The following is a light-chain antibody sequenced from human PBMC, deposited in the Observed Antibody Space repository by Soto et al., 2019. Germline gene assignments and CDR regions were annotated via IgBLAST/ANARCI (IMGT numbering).Light chain of an antibody. Sequence: ETVMTQSPATLSVSPGERATLSCRASQSVRTKLAWYQQKPGQAPRLLIYGASSRATGIPARFSGSGSGTEFTLIISSLQSEDSAVYYCQQYNSWLWTFGQGTKVDIK. CDR3: QQYNSWLWT. V-gene: IGKV3D-15*01. CDR2: GAS. J-gene: IGKJ1*01. CDR1: QSVRTK.